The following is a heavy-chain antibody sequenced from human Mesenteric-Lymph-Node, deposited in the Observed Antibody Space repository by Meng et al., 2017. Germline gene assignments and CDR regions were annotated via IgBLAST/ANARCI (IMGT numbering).Heavy chain of an antibody. D-gene: IGHD1-26*01. CDR2: INDDGSTT. Sequence: GESLKISCAASGFTFSSYWMHWVRQVPGKGLMWVSHINDDGSTTTYADSVKGRFTVSRDNAKNTVYLQMNSLRVEDTGVYYCSRDGPRGAHAASDVWGQGTMVTVSS. CDR3: SRDGPRGAHAASDV. CDR1: GFTFSSYW. V-gene: IGHV3-74*03. J-gene: IGHJ3*01.